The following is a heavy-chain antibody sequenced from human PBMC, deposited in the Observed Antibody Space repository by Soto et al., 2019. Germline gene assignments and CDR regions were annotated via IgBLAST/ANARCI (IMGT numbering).Heavy chain of an antibody. CDR1: GFTCSNYW. Sequence: EVQLVESGGGLVQPGGSLRLSCAASGFTCSNYWMSWVRQAPGKGLEWVANIKQDGSEKYYVDSVTGRFTISRDNAKNSLYLQMNSLRVEDTAVYYCAREEGSGWYRNDYWGQGILVTVSS. D-gene: IGHD3-22*01. J-gene: IGHJ4*02. V-gene: IGHV3-7*05. CDR2: IKQDGSEK. CDR3: AREEGSGWYRNDY.